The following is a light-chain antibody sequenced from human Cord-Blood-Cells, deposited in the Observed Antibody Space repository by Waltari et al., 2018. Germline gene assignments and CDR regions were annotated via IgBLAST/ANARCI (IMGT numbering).Light chain of an antibody. CDR1: QRVSSN. V-gene: IGKV3D-15*01. CDR3: QQYNNWPPLT. CDR2: GAS. Sequence: EIVMTQYHATLSVSPGERATLSCRASQRVSSNLAWYQQKPGQAPRPRIYGASTRATGIPARFSGSGSGTEFTLTISSLQSEDFAVYYCQQYNNWPPLTFGGGTKVEIK. J-gene: IGKJ4*01.